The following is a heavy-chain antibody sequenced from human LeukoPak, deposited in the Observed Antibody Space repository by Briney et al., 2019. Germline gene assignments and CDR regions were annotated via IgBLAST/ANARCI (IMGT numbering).Heavy chain of an antibody. V-gene: IGHV3-53*01. J-gene: IGHJ6*02. D-gene: IGHD6-13*01. CDR1: GFTVSSNY. CDR2: IYSGGST. Sequence: GGSLRLSCAASGFTVSSNYMSWVRQAPGKGLEWVSVIYSGGSTYYADSVKGRFTISRDNSKNTLYLQMNSLRAEDTAVYYCAREKGSWAWSYYGMDVWGQGTTVTVSS. CDR3: AREKGSWAWSYYGMDV.